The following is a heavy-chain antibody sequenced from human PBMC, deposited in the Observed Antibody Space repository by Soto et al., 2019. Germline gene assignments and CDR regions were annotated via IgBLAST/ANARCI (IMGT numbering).Heavy chain of an antibody. CDR3: ARGSTAAGFIVATIGGYYYYYMDV. Sequence: PGGSLRLSCAASGFTFSSYSMNWVRQAPGKGLEWVSYISSSSSTIYYADSVKGRFTISRDNAKNSLYLQMNSLRAEDTAVYYCARGSTAAGFIVATIGGYYYYYMDVWGKGPTVTVSS. J-gene: IGHJ6*03. D-gene: IGHD5-12*01. CDR1: GFTFSSYS. V-gene: IGHV3-48*01. CDR2: ISSSSSTI.